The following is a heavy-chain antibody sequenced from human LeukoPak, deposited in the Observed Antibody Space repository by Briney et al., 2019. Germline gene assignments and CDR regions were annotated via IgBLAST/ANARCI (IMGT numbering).Heavy chain of an antibody. CDR2: IYPGDSDT. CDR3: ARMVVIAAAGFCDY. CDR1: GYSFTSYW. J-gene: IGHJ4*02. D-gene: IGHD6-13*01. V-gene: IGHV5-51*01. Sequence: GGSLRLSCKGSGYSFTSYWIGWVRQMPGKGLEWMGIIYPGDSDTRYSPSFQGQVTISADKSISTAYLQWSSLKASDTAMYYCARMVVIAAAGFCDYWGQGTLVTVSS.